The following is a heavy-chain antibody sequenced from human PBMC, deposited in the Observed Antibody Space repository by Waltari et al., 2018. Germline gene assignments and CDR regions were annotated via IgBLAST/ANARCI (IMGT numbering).Heavy chain of an antibody. Sequence: QVQLQQWGAGLLKPSETLSLTCAVYGGSFSGYYWSWIRQPPGKGLEWIGEINHSGSTNYNPSLKSRVTISVDTSKNQFSLKLSSVTAADTAVYYCARGTVAVAGTMGYYYYYGMDVWGQGTTVTVSS. CDR1: GGSFSGYY. V-gene: IGHV4-34*01. J-gene: IGHJ6*02. CDR2: INHSGST. CDR3: ARGTVAVAGTMGYYYYYGMDV. D-gene: IGHD6-19*01.